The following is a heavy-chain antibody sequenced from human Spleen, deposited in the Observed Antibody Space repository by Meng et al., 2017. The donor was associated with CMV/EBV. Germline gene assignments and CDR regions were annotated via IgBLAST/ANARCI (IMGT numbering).Heavy chain of an antibody. D-gene: IGHD2-2*01. CDR2: IYPGDSDT. Sequence: GESLKISCRGSGYDFSTYWIAWVRQMPGKGLEWMGIIYPGDSDTRYSPSFQGQVTISADKFISTAYLQWSSLKASDTAMYYCARQRYYCRSPRCSLGDYYFYGMDVWGQGTTVTVSS. V-gene: IGHV5-51*01. J-gene: IGHJ6*02. CDR1: GYDFSTYW. CDR3: ARQRYYCRSPRCSLGDYYFYGMDV.